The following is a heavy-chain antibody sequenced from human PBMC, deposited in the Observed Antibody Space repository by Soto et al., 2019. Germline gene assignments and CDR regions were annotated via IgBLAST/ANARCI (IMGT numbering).Heavy chain of an antibody. CDR3: ARYPRLDY. CDR1: SGSISSYD. J-gene: IGHJ4*02. Sequence: LSLASTACSGSISSYDGSWIRQPPGKRLEWIGYIYYTGSTNYNPSLRSRVTISIDTSKNQFSLKLSSVTAADTAVYYCARYPRLDYWGQGTLVTVSS. V-gene: IGHV4-59*08. CDR2: IYYTGST.